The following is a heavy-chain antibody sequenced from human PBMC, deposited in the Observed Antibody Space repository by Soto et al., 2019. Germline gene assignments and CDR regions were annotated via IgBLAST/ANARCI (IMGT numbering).Heavy chain of an antibody. Sequence: SETLSLTCTVSGGSISSSGYYWGWNRQSPGKGLEWIGTIFYSGTTYYNPSLESRITISQDTSNNQFSLKLTSVTAADTAVYYCARHYYDSSGYPAPYYHGMDVWGQGTTVTAP. CDR2: IFYSGTT. V-gene: IGHV4-39*01. J-gene: IGHJ6*02. CDR1: GGSISSSGYY. D-gene: IGHD3-22*01. CDR3: ARHYYDSSGYPAPYYHGMDV.